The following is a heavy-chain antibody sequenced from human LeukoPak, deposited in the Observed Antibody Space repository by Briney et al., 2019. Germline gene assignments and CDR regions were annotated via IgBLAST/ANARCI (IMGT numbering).Heavy chain of an antibody. CDR3: ARSWGRFDY. J-gene: IGHJ4*02. D-gene: IGHD3-16*01. CDR1: GFTFSSYS. V-gene: IGHV3-48*01. CDR2: ISSSSSTI. Sequence: GGSLRLSCAASGFTFSSYSMNWVRQAPGKGLEWVSYISSSSSTIYSADSVKGRFTISRDNAKNSLYLQMNSLRAEDTAVCYCARSWGRFDYWGQGTLSPSPQ.